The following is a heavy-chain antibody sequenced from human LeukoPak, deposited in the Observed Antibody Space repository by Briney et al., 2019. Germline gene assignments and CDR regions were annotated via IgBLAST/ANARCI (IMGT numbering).Heavy chain of an antibody. Sequence: ASVKVSCKASGYTFTSYYMHWVRHAPGQGLEWMGIINPSGGSTSYAQKFQGRVTMTRDTSTSTVYMELSSLRSEDTAVYYCARGNYDILTGLYYFDYWGQGTLVTVSS. CDR2: INPSGGST. V-gene: IGHV1-46*01. CDR1: GYTFTSYY. J-gene: IGHJ4*02. D-gene: IGHD3-9*01. CDR3: ARGNYDILTGLYYFDY.